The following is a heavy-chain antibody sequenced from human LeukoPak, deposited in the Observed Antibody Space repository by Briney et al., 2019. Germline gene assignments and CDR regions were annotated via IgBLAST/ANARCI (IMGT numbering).Heavy chain of an antibody. J-gene: IGHJ4*02. D-gene: IGHD5-12*01. Sequence: ASVKVSCKASGYTFTSYDINWVRQATGQGLEWMGWMNPNSGNTGYAQKFQGRVTITADESTSTAYMELSSLRSEDTAVYYCARDSSRGYSGYESDYWGQGTLVTVSS. CDR1: GYTFTSYD. CDR2: MNPNSGNT. V-gene: IGHV1-8*03. CDR3: ARDSSRGYSGYESDY.